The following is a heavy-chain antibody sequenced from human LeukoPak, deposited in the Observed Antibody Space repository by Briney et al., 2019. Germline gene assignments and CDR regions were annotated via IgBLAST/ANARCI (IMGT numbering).Heavy chain of an antibody. V-gene: IGHV3-13*01. J-gene: IGHJ4*02. CDR1: GFTFSDYD. D-gene: IGHD1-1*01. CDR3: ARVAKERVGGVYYFDY. Sequence: PGGSLRLSCAASGFTFSDYDMHWVRQATGKGLEWVSAIGTAGDTYYTGSVKGRFTISIENAKNSLYLQMNSLRAGDTAVYYCARVAKERVGGVYYFDYWGQGTPVTVSS. CDR2: IGTAGDT.